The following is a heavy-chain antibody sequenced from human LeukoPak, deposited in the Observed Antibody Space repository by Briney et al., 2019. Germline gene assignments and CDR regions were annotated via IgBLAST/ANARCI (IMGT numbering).Heavy chain of an antibody. J-gene: IGHJ4*02. CDR2: ISSSSSTI. CDR1: GFTFSSYS. V-gene: IGHV3-48*04. CDR3: ARGLGVYSSGWYDY. Sequence: GGSLRLSCAASGFTFSSYSMNWVRQAPGKGLEWVSYISSSSSTIYYADSVKGRFTISRDNAKNSLYLQMNSLRAEDTAVYYCARGLGVYSSGWYDYWGQGTLVTVSS. D-gene: IGHD6-19*01.